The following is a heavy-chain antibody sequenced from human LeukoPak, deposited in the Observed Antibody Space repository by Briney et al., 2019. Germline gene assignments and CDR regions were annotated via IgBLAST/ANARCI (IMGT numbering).Heavy chain of an antibody. D-gene: IGHD2-2*01. CDR3: ARGWGRYCSSTSCRNWFDP. CDR1: GGSFSGYY. CDR2: INHSGST. J-gene: IGHJ5*02. Sequence: SETLSLTCAVYGGSFSGYYWSWIRQPPGKGLEWIGEINHSGSTNYNPSLKSRVTISVDTSKNQFSLKLSSVTAADTAVYYCARGWGRYCSSTSCRNWFDPWGQGTLVTVSS. V-gene: IGHV4-34*01.